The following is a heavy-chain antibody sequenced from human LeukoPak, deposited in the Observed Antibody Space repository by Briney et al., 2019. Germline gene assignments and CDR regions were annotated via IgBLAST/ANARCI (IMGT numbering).Heavy chain of an antibody. J-gene: IGHJ4*02. CDR1: GFTFSSYA. Sequence: GGSLRLSCAASGFTFSSYAMSWVRQAPGRGLEWVSAISGSGGSTYYADSVKGRFTISRDNSKNTLYLQMNSLRAEDTAVHYCAKDQEGVVVVAAFDYWGQGTLVTVSS. V-gene: IGHV3-23*01. D-gene: IGHD2-15*01. CDR2: ISGSGGST. CDR3: AKDQEGVVVVAAFDY.